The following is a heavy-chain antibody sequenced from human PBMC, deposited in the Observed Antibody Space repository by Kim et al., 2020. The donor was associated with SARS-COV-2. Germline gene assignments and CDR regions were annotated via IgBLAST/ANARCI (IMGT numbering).Heavy chain of an antibody. J-gene: IGHJ3*02. D-gene: IGHD3-22*01. CDR3: AHSRGYYYYDSKAHDAFDI. CDR1: GFSLSTSGVG. CDR2: IYWDDDK. Sequence: SGPTLVNPTQTLTLTCTFSGFSLSTSGVGVGWIRQPPGKALEWLALIYWDDDKRYSPSLKSRLTITKDTSKNQVVLTMTNMDPVDTATYYCAHSRGYYYYDSKAHDAFDIWGQGTMVTVSS. V-gene: IGHV2-5*02.